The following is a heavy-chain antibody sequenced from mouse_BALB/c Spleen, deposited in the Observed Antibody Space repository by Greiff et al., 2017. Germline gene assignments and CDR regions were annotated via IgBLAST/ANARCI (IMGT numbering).Heavy chain of an antibody. CDR3: ARRGDWDVPFDY. Sequence: EVKLMESGPSLVKPSQTLSLTCSVTGDSITSGYWNWIRKFPGNKLEYMGYISYSGSTYYNPSLKSRISITRDTSKNQYYLQLNSVTTEDTATYYCARRGDWDVPFDYWGQGTTLTVSS. CDR2: ISYSGST. V-gene: IGHV3-8*02. D-gene: IGHD4-1*01. CDR1: GDSITSGY. J-gene: IGHJ2*01.